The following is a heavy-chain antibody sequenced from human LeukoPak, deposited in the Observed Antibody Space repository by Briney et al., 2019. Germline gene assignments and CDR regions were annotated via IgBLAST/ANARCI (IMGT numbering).Heavy chain of an antibody. Sequence: PGTSLRLSCAASGFTFSSYTMHWVRQAPGKGLEWVAAISDDGNKKYFADSVKGRFTISRDNSKNTLYLQLNSLRGEDTAVYYCTTLTEASLTDYYFDYWGQGTLVTVSS. CDR1: GFTFSSYT. CDR2: ISDDGNKK. J-gene: IGHJ4*02. CDR3: TTLTEASLTDYYFDY. D-gene: IGHD6-25*01. V-gene: IGHV3-30-3*01.